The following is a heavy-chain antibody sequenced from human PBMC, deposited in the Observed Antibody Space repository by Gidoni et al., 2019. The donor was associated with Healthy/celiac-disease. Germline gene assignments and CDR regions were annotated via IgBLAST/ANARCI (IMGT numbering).Heavy chain of an antibody. CDR1: GCSISSYY. CDR3: ARGVVVVPAGIGATGYHYMDV. V-gene: IGHV4-4*07. CDR2: IYTSGST. D-gene: IGHD2-2*02. Sequence: QVQLQESGPGLVKPSETLSLTCPVSGCSISSYYWSWIRQPAGKGLEWIGRIYTSGSTNYNPSLKSRVTMSVDTSKNQFSLKLSSVTAADTAVYHCARGVVVVPAGIGATGYHYMDVWGKGTTVTVSS. J-gene: IGHJ6*03.